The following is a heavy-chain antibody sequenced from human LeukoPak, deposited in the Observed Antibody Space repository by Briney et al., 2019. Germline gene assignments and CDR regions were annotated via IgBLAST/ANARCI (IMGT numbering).Heavy chain of an antibody. CDR3: ARTTVTTAPDAYYFDY. J-gene: IGHJ4*02. CDR1: GGSISSGGYY. CDR2: IYYSGST. D-gene: IGHD4-17*01. V-gene: IGHV4-31*03. Sequence: SETLSLTCTVSGGSISSGGYYWSWIRQHPGKGLEWIGYIYYSGSTYYNPSLKSRVTISVDTSKNQFSLKLSSVTAADTAVYYCARTTVTTAPDAYYFDYWGQGTLVTVSS.